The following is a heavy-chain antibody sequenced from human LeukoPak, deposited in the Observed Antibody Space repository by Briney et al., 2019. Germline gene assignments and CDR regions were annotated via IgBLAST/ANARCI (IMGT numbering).Heavy chain of an antibody. Sequence: GGSLRLSCAASGFTFDDYAMNWVRQAPGKGLEWVSGINWNGGSTYYRDSVKGRFTISRDNAKNSLYLQMNSLRAEDTALYYCARVKGSGYRNSIDYWGQETPVTVSS. D-gene: IGHD3-3*01. J-gene: IGHJ4*02. CDR2: INWNGGST. CDR1: GFTFDDYA. V-gene: IGHV3-20*04. CDR3: ARVKGSGYRNSIDY.